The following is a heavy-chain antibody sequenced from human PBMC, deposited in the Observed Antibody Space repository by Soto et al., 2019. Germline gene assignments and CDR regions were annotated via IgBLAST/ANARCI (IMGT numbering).Heavy chain of an antibody. J-gene: IGHJ4*02. V-gene: IGHV1-18*01. CDR1: GYTFTSYG. CDR2: ISAYNGNT. Sequence: GASVKVSCKASGYTFTSYGISWVRQAPGQGLEWMGWISAYNGNTNYAQKLQGRVTMTTDTSTSTAYMELRSMRSDDTVVYYCARDLNTYYYDSSGSRRDYWGQGTLVTVSS. D-gene: IGHD3-22*01. CDR3: ARDLNTYYYDSSGSRRDY.